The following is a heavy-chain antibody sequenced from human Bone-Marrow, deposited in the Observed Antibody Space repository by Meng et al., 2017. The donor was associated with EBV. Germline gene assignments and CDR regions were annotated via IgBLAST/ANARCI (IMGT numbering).Heavy chain of an antibody. CDR2: IDHSGST. CDR1: GGSISSSNW. D-gene: IGHD3-10*01. Sequence: QAQRQGPGPGLVKPSGPLSPTCGVAGGSISSSNWWSWVRQPPGKGLDWIGEIDHSGSTNYNPSLKSRVTISIDKSKNQFSLKLSSVTAADTAVYYCARDISGTIDYWGQGTLVTVSS. V-gene: IGHV4-4*02. CDR3: ARDISGTIDY. J-gene: IGHJ4*02.